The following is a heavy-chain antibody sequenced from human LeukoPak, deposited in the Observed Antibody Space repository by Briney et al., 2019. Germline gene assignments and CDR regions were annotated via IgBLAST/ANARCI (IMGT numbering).Heavy chain of an antibody. CDR2: IWYDGSQK. J-gene: IGHJ4*02. D-gene: IGHD3-10*01. V-gene: IGHV3-33*01. Sequence: GGSLRLSRAPSGFTFSNYGIHWVRQAPGKGLEWVAVIWYDGSQKYYADSVKGRFTISRDNSKNTLFLQMNSLRAEDTAVYYCARYGSGKNFDYWGQGTLVTVSS. CDR3: ARYGSGKNFDY. CDR1: GFTFSNYG.